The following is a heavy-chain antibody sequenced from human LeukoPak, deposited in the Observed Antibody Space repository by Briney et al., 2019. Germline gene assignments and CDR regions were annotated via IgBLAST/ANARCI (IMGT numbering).Heavy chain of an antibody. CDR1: GFTVSINY. V-gene: IGHV3-66*01. D-gene: IGHD3-3*01. J-gene: IGHJ4*02. Sequence: GGSLRLSCAASGFTVSINYMSWVRQAPGKGLEWVSVIYSGGSTYYADSVKGRFTISRDNSKNTLYLQMNSLRAEDTAVYYCARDLGDFWSGYYTDYWGQGTLVTVSS. CDR2: IYSGGST. CDR3: ARDLGDFWSGYYTDY.